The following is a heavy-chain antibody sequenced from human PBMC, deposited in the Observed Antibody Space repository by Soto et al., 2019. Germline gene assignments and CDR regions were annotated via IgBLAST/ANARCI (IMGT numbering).Heavy chain of an antibody. D-gene: IGHD6-6*01. CDR1: GFTFSSYW. Sequence: EVQLVESGGGLVQPGGSLRLSCAASGFTFSSYWMHWVRQAPGKGLVWVSRINSDGSSTNYADSVKGRFTISRDNARHTLFLQMDTLRDEDTAVYYCTRSGSSPYYSGMDVWGQGTTVTVSS. J-gene: IGHJ6*02. CDR3: TRSGSSPYYSGMDV. CDR2: INSDGSST. V-gene: IGHV3-74*01.